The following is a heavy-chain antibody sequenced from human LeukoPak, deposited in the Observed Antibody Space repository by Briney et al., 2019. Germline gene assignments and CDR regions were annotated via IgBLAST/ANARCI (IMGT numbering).Heavy chain of an antibody. CDR3: ARDGIVGATLYYYGMDV. D-gene: IGHD1-26*01. V-gene: IGHV3-20*04. Sequence: GGSLRLSCAASGFTFDDYGMSWVRQAPGKGLEWVSGINWNGGSTGYADSVKGRFTISRDNAKNSLYLQMNSLRAEDTAVYYCARDGIVGATLYYYGMDVWGQGTTVTVSS. J-gene: IGHJ6*02. CDR1: GFTFDDYG. CDR2: INWNGGST.